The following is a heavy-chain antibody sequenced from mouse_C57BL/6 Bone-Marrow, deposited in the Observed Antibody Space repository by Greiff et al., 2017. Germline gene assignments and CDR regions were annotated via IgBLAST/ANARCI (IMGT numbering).Heavy chain of an antibody. D-gene: IGHD2-3*01. J-gene: IGHJ2*01. V-gene: IGHV5-4*03. CDR2: ISDGGSYT. Sequence: EVNLVESGGGLVKPGGSLKLSCAASGFTFSSYAMSWVRQTPEKRLEWVATISDGGSYTYYPDNVQGRFTISRDNAKNNLYLQMSHLKSEDTAMYYCARVDGKSYWGRGTTLTGSS. CDR3: ARVDGKSY. CDR1: GFTFSSYA.